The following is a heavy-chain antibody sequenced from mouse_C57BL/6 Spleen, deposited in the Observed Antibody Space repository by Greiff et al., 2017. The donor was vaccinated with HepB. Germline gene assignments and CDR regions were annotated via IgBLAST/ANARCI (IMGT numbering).Heavy chain of an antibody. CDR2: IYPGSGNT. J-gene: IGHJ2*01. Sequence: VKLQESGPELVKPGASVKISCKASGYSFTSYYIHWVKQRPGQGLEWIGWIYPGSGNTKYNEKFKGKATLTADTSSSTAYMQLSSLTSEDSAVYYCADGGNYFDYWGQGTTPTVSS. CDR1: GYSFTSYY. D-gene: IGHD1-1*01. V-gene: IGHV1-66*01. CDR3: ADGGNYFDY.